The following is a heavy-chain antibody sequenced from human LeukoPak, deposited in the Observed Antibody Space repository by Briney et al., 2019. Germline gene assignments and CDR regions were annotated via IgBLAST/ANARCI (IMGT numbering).Heavy chain of an antibody. D-gene: IGHD2-15*01. Sequence: SETLSLTCTVSGGSISSYYWSWIRQPPGKGLEWIGYIYYSRSTNYNPSLKSRVTISVDTSKNQFSLKLSSVTAADTAVYYCARTGCSGGSCYSGFDPWGQGTLVTVSS. CDR1: GGSISSYY. J-gene: IGHJ5*02. CDR3: ARTGCSGGSCYSGFDP. CDR2: IYYSRST. V-gene: IGHV4-59*01.